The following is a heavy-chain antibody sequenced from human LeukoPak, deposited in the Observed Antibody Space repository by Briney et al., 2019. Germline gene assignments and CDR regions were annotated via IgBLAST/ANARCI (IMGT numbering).Heavy chain of an antibody. CDR3: ARLLDYDFWSGSLDY. D-gene: IGHD3-3*01. CDR2: IYYSGST. J-gene: IGHJ4*02. V-gene: IGHV4-59*08. CDR1: GGSISSYY. Sequence: SETLSLTCTVSGGSISSYYWSWIRQPPGKGLEWIGYIYYSGSTNHNPSLKSRVTISVDTSKNQFSLKLSSVTAADTAVYYCARLLDYDFWSGSLDYWGQGTLVTVSS.